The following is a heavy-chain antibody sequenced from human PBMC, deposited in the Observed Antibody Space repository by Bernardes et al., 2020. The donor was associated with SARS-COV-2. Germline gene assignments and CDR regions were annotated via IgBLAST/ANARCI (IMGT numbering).Heavy chain of an antibody. CDR3: ARRIENYYYGMDV. CDR1: GYSFLNYW. Sequence: GESLKISCQGSGYSFLNYWVAWVRQRPGKGLEWMAMIYPGDSRSTYSPSFQGQVTVSADRSANAAYLQWNSLKPSDTAIYYCARRIENYYYGMDVWGQGTTVTVSS. V-gene: IGHV5-51*01. CDR2: IYPGDSRS. J-gene: IGHJ6*02.